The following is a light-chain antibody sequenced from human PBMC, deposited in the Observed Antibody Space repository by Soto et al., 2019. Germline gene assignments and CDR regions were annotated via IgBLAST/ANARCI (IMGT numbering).Light chain of an antibody. Sequence: DIQMTQSPSSLSASVGDTVTITCRASQRISTYLNWYQQKPGRAPKLVISAASSLQSGVPTRFSGDGSGTDFTLTISSLPPEDFATYFRQQSSRTLGTFGQGTRV. CDR2: AAS. CDR3: QQSSRTLGT. CDR1: QRISTY. V-gene: IGKV1-39*01. J-gene: IGKJ1*01.